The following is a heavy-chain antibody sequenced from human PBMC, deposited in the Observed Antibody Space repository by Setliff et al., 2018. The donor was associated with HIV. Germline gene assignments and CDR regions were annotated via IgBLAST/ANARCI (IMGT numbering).Heavy chain of an antibody. CDR2: IYYSGST. CDR3: ARQAIFGYYDSSGYLDY. CDR1: GGSISSGSYY. J-gene: IGHJ4*02. D-gene: IGHD3-22*01. V-gene: IGHV4-39*01. Sequence: SETLSLTCTVSGGSISSGSYYWGWIRQPPGKGLEWIGSIYYSGSTYYSPSLQSRVTISVDTSKNLFSLRLSSVTASDTAVYYCARQAIFGYYDSSGYLDYWGQGTLVTVSS.